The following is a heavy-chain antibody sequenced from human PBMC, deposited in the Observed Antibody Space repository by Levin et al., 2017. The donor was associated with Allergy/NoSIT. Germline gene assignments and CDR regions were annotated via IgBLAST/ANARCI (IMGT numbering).Heavy chain of an antibody. CDR3: ARFGYCSSDSCYIDY. V-gene: IGHV4-39*06. CDR2: VHYSGST. CDR1: GGSISSGFYY. Sequence: GSLRLSCTVSGGSISSGFYYWGWIRQPPGKGLEWIGNVHYSGSTSYNSSLKTRLTIPLDTSKNQFDLNLRFVTAADTAVYYCARFGYCSSDSCYIDYWGQGTLVTVSS. D-gene: IGHD2-2*02. J-gene: IGHJ4*02.